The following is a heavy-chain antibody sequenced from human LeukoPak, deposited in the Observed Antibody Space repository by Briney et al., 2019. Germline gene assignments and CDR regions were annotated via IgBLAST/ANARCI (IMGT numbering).Heavy chain of an antibody. CDR1: GGSISSGDYY. V-gene: IGHV4-30-4*01. D-gene: IGHD6-19*01. J-gene: IGHJ2*01. Sequence: PSETLSLTCTVSGGSISSGDYYWSWIRQPPGKGLEWIGYIYYSGSTYYNPSLKSRVTISVDTSKNQFSLRLTSVTAADTAVYYCTTVAQWLLPRWYFDLWGRGTLVTVSS. CDR2: IYYSGST. CDR3: TTVAQWLLPRWYFDL.